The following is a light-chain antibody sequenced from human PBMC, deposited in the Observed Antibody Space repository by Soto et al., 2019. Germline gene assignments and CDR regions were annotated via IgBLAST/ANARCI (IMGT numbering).Light chain of an antibody. CDR2: DAS. Sequence: AIRMTQSPSSFSASTGDRVSITCRATQDIGTYLAWYQQIPGKAPKLLIYDASTLQTGVPSRFSGSGSGTDFTLTISYLQSEDFGTYYCQQLNSYPRFGGGTKVDIK. V-gene: IGKV1-8*01. J-gene: IGKJ4*01. CDR3: QQLNSYPR. CDR1: QDIGTY.